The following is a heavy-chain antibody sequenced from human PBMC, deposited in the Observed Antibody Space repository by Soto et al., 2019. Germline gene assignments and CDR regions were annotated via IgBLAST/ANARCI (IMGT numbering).Heavy chain of an antibody. D-gene: IGHD3-9*01. CDR2: IIPIFGTA. V-gene: IGHV1-69*01. Sequence: QVQLVQSGAEVKKPGSSVKVSCKASGGTFSSYAISWVRQAPGQGLEWMGGIIPIFGTANYAQKFQGRVTITADESTSTAYMELSSLRSEDTAVYYCARDRGYDILTGYYKGGNYFDYLGQGTLVTVSS. CDR1: GGTFSSYA. CDR3: ARDRGYDILTGYYKGGNYFDY. J-gene: IGHJ4*02.